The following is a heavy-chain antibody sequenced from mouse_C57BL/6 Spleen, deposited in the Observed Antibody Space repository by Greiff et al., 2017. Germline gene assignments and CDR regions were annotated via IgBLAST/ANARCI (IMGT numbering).Heavy chain of an antibody. D-gene: IGHD4-1*01. CDR1: GYAFSSYW. CDR2: FYPGDGDT. V-gene: IGHV1-80*01. J-gene: IGHJ2*01. Sequence: VQLQQSGAELVKPGASVKISCKASGYAFSSYWMNWVKQRPGKGLEWIGQFYPGDGDTNYNGKFKGKATLTADKSSSTAYMQLSSLTSEDSAVYFCARSSWDWGNYFDYWGQGTTLTVSS. CDR3: ARSSWDWGNYFDY.